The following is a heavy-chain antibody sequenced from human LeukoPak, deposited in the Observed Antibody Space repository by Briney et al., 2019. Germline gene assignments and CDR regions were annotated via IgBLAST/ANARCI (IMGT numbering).Heavy chain of an antibody. D-gene: IGHD3-22*01. CDR1: GFAFSSYA. CDR3: AKDQNYYDSSGSIADGY. CDR2: LSASGGIT. J-gene: IGHJ4*02. Sequence: GGSLRLSCAASGFAFSSYAMSWVRQAPGKGLEWVSGLSASGGITYYADSVKGRFTISRDNSKNKLYLQMNSLRAEDTAVYYCAKDQNYYDSSGSIADGYWGQGTLVTVSS. V-gene: IGHV3-23*01.